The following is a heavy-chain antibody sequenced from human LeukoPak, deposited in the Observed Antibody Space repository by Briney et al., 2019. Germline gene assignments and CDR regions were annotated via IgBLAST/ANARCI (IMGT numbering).Heavy chain of an antibody. J-gene: IGHJ6*02. D-gene: IGHD4-17*01. V-gene: IGHV3-66*02. CDR3: AKDLRGYGDEPGYYYYYGMDV. CDR2: IYSGGST. Sequence: GGSLRLSCAASGFTVSSNYMSWVRQAPGKGLEWVSVIYSGGSTYYADSVKGRFTISRDNSKNTLYLQMNSLRAEDTAVYYCAKDLRGYGDEPGYYYYYGMDVWGQGTTVTVSS. CDR1: GFTVSSNY.